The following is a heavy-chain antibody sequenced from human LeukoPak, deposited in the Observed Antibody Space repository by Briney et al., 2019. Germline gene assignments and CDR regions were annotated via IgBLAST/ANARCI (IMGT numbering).Heavy chain of an antibody. J-gene: IGHJ5*02. CDR1: GFTFSDYY. CDR3: ARDRAVVVPAAISDGGWFDP. Sequence: GGSLRLSCAASGFTFSDYYMSGIREAPGKGLDWGSYISGSGSTIYYADPVKGRFTISRDNAKNSLYLQMNSLRAEDTAVYYCARDRAVVVPAAISDGGWFDPWGQGTLVTVSS. CDR2: ISGSGSTI. D-gene: IGHD2-2*02. V-gene: IGHV3-11*01.